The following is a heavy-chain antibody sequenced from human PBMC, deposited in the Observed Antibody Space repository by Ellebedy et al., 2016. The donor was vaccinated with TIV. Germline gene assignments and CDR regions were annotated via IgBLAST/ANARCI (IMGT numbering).Heavy chain of an antibody. Sequence: GGSLRLXXAASGFTFSSYAMSWVRQAPGKGLEWVSFISGSTNMKSYADSVKGRFTISRDNAKNSLYLQMNSLRDEDTAVYYCARVGEGEGDGDLASYYYYYMDVWGKGTTVTVSS. D-gene: IGHD4-17*01. CDR3: ARVGEGEGDGDLASYYYYYMDV. CDR1: GFTFSSYA. J-gene: IGHJ6*03. CDR2: ISGSTNMK. V-gene: IGHV3-48*02.